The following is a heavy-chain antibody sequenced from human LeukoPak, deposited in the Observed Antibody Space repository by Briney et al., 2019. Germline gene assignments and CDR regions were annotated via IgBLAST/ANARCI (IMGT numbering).Heavy chain of an antibody. CDR1: GGSISSGSYY. V-gene: IGHV4-61*02. J-gene: IGHJ5*02. CDR3: ARDHCSSTRCYAGGRFDP. CDR2: IYTSGST. Sequence: SETLSLTCTVSGGSISSGSYYWSWIRQPAGKGLEWIGRIYTSGSTNYNPSLKSRVTISVDTSKNQFSLKLSSVTAADTAVYYCARDHCSSTRCYAGGRFDPWGQGTLVTVSS. D-gene: IGHD2-2*01.